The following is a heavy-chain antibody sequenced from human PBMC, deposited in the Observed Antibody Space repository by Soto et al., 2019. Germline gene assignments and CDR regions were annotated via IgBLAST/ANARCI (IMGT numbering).Heavy chain of an antibody. Sequence: QVQLVQSGAEVKKPGASVKVSCKASGYTFTNYGINWVRQAPGQGIEWLGWVSAYNGERRYAQRVQARVIMTTDTSTTTAYMELRSLRSDDTAVYYCSRGTSIPASGDYWGQGPLVTVSS. V-gene: IGHV1-18*01. CDR2: VSAYNGER. D-gene: IGHD6-6*01. CDR1: GYTFTNYG. CDR3: SRGTSIPASGDY. J-gene: IGHJ4*01.